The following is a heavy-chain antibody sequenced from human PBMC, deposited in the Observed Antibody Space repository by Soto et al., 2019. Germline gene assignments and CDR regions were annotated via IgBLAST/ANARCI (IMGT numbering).Heavy chain of an antibody. D-gene: IGHD3-22*01. Sequence: GXSXKVSCKASGYTXTSYGISWVRQAPGQGLEWMGWISAYNGNTNYAQKLQGRVTMTTDTYTSTAYMELRSMRSDDTAVYYCARTLVVGDAFDIWGQGTMVTVSS. CDR2: ISAYNGNT. V-gene: IGHV1-18*01. J-gene: IGHJ3*02. CDR1: GYTXTSYG. CDR3: ARTLVVGDAFDI.